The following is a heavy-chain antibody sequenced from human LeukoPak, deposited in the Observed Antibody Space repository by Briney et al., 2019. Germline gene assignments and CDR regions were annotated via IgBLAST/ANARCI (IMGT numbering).Heavy chain of an antibody. CDR1: GFMFGTYA. D-gene: IGHD5-18*01. CDR2: ISGSGGST. Sequence: GGSLRLSCAASGFMFGTYAMSWVRQAPGKGLEWVSAISGSGGSTYYADSVKGRFTISRDNSKNTLYLQMNSLRAEDTAVYYCAKEGEGRYSYGFSRHFDYWGQGTLVTVSS. CDR3: AKEGEGRYSYGFSRHFDY. V-gene: IGHV3-23*01. J-gene: IGHJ4*02.